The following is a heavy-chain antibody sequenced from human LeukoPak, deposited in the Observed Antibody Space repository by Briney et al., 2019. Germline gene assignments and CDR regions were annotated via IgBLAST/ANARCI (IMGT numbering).Heavy chain of an antibody. D-gene: IGHD3-10*01. CDR3: ARGLRDSLLWFGELPSSFDY. CDR1: GYTFTGYY. Sequence: GASVKVSCKASGYTFTGYYMHWVRQAPGQGLEWMGWISPNSGGTNYAQKFQGGVTMTRDTSISTAYMELSRLRSDDTAVYYCARGLRDSLLWFGELPSSFDYWGQGTLVTVSS. CDR2: ISPNSGGT. J-gene: IGHJ4*02. V-gene: IGHV1-2*02.